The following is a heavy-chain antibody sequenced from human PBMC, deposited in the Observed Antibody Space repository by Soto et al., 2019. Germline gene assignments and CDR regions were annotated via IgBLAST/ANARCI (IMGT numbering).Heavy chain of an antibody. Sequence: PSETLSLTCTVSGGSISTYYWRCLRQAPGKGLEGLGYSYHNGNIYYNPSLKSRLTMSVDTSKNQFSLRLSSATAADTAVYYCAREQYNGKIWGKGTLVSVSS. CDR3: AREQYNGKI. V-gene: IGHV4-59*01. CDR2: SYHNGNI. CDR1: GGSISTYY. D-gene: IGHD1-20*01. J-gene: IGHJ4*02.